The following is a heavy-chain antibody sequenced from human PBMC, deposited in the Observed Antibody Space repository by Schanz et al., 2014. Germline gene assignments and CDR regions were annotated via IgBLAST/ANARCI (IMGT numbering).Heavy chain of an antibody. D-gene: IGHD4-17*01. J-gene: IGHJ4*02. V-gene: IGHV1-69*04. CDR3: ARGYSDSPTDF. CDR1: GGTFSTYT. Sequence: QVQLVQSGAEVKKPGASVKVSCKASGGTFSTYTISWVRQAPGQGLEWMGRIIPILGIANYAQKFQGRVTITADRSTSTAYMELSSLRSEDTAVYYCARGYSDSPTDFWGQGTLVTVSS. CDR2: IIPILGIA.